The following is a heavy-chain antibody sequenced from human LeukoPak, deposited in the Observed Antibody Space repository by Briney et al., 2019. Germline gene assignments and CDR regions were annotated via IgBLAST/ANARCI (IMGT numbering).Heavy chain of an antibody. CDR3: ASPYYGGY. Sequence: SETLSLTCAVYGGSFSGYYWSWIRQPPGKGLEWIGEINHSGSTNYNPSLKSRVTISVDTSKNQFSLKLSSVTAADTAVYYCASPYYGGYWGQGTLVTVSS. CDR2: INHSGST. CDR1: GGSFSGYY. V-gene: IGHV4-34*01. J-gene: IGHJ4*02.